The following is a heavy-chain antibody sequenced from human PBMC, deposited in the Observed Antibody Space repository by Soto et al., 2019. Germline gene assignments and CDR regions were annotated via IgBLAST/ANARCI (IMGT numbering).Heavy chain of an antibody. Sequence: SETLSLTCNVSGGSIYTYYWNWIRQSPGKGLEWIGYIHYSGTTSFFPSYNPSLRSRVTISEDTSKNQFSLKLLSVTTADTAVYFCAAGEASSRNLAPYYLDFWGQGTLVTVS. CDR3: AAGEASSRNLAPYYLDF. J-gene: IGHJ4*02. CDR2: IHYSGTT. CDR1: GGSIYTYY. D-gene: IGHD6-13*01. V-gene: IGHV4-59*01.